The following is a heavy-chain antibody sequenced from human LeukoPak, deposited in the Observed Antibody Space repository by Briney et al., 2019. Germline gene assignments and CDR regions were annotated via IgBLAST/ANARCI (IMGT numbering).Heavy chain of an antibody. V-gene: IGHV3-15*01. J-gene: IGHJ4*02. Sequence: EGSLRLSCAASGFSFSNAWMSWVRQAPGKGLEWVGRIKSKSAGGTIEYGAPVKGRFTISRDDSENMLYLQMSSLKTEDTAVYYCTTYDRSGYYSDYWGQGTLVTVSS. D-gene: IGHD3-22*01. CDR3: TTYDRSGYYSDY. CDR2: IKSKSAGGTI. CDR1: GFSFSNAW.